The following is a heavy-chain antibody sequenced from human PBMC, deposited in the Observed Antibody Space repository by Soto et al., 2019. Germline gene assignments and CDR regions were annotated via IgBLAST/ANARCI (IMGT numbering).Heavy chain of an antibody. CDR1: GGTFCSHS. J-gene: IGHJ6*02. D-gene: IGHD6-13*01. Sequence: SVKVSCKASGGTFCSHSISWVGQSPVQLLAWIGGIIPIFGTANYAQKFHGRVTITADKSTSTAYMELSSLRSEDTAVYYCARDPGIIAGSGSNYYYYGMEVWGQGTTVTVSS. CDR2: IIPIFGTA. CDR3: ARDPGIIAGSGSNYYYYGMEV. V-gene: IGHV1-69*06.